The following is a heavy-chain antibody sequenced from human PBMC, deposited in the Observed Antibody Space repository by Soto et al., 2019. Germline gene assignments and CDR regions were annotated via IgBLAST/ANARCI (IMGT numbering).Heavy chain of an antibody. J-gene: IGHJ6*02. CDR2: IKQDGSEK. CDR3: ARDIVVVVAATPPVPYYYYYYGMDV. V-gene: IGHV3-7*03. D-gene: IGHD2-15*01. CDR1: GFTFSSYW. Sequence: EVQLVESGGGLVQSGGSLRLSCAASGFTFSSYWMSWVRQAPGKGLEWVANIKQDGSEKYYVDSVKGRFTISRDNAKNSLYLQMNSLRAEDTAVYYCARDIVVVVAATPPVPYYYYYYGMDVWGQGTTVTVSS.